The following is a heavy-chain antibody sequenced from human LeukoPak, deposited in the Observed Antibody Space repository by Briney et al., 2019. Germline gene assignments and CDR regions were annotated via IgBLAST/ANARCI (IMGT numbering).Heavy chain of an antibody. Sequence: GGSVRLSCEASGLDFSNYYMSWVRQAPGKGQEWLANIKYDGSYTYYVDSLNGRFTISRDNAKNSLYLQMSSLRADDTAVYYCTRDEGATVATYRFDFWGQGTLVTVSS. CDR1: GLDFSNYY. CDR2: IKYDGSYT. D-gene: IGHD4-23*01. J-gene: IGHJ4*02. V-gene: IGHV3-7*01. CDR3: TRDEGATVATYRFDF.